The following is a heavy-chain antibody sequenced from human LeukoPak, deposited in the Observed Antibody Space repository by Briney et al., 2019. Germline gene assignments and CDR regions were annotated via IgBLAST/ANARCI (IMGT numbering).Heavy chain of an antibody. V-gene: IGHV3-33*01. CDR3: ARVGDVRIVVVIQGSMDV. J-gene: IGHJ6*02. CDR2: IWDDGSNK. D-gene: IGHD3-22*01. CDR1: GFTFSSYG. Sequence: GGSLRLSCTASGFTFSSYGMHWVRQAPGKGLEWVAVIWDDGSNKYYADSVKGRFTISRDNSKNTLYLQMNSLRAEDTAVYYCARVGDVRIVVVIQGSMDVWGQGTTVTVSS.